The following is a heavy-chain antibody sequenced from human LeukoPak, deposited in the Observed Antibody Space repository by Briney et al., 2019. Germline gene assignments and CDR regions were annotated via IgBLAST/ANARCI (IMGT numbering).Heavy chain of an antibody. J-gene: IGHJ6*03. CDR1: GFMFSSYD. CDR2: IGTAGDT. Sequence: GGSLRLSCAASGFMFSSYDRHWVRQVRGKGLEWVSGIGTAGDTHYPGSVKGRFTISRENAKNSLYLQMNSLRAGDTAVYYCAREAMAGTWGYYSYYLDVWGKGTTVIVSS. CDR3: AREAMAGTWGYYSYYLDV. D-gene: IGHD6-19*01. V-gene: IGHV3-13*01.